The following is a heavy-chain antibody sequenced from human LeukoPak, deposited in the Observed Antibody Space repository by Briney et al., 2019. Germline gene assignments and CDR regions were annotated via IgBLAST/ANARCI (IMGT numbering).Heavy chain of an antibody. CDR1: GVTLTTYG. D-gene: IGHD2-15*01. Sequence: SVTVSCKASGVTLTTYGISWLRQAPGQGLEWMGTIIPILGVANYVQKFQDRLTITADKSTSTAYMELRSLRSEDTAVYYCAGPSYCTGGGCLYFFDYWGQGTLVTVSS. CDR2: IIPILGVA. V-gene: IGHV1-69*04. J-gene: IGHJ4*02. CDR3: AGPSYCTGGGCLYFFDY.